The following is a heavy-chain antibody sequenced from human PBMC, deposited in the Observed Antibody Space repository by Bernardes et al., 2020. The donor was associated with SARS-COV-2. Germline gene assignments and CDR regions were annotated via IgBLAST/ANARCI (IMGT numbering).Heavy chain of an antibody. D-gene: IGHD2-8*01. CDR2: IDPSDSYT. CDR3: ARIHYCAIGICYKAFDI. J-gene: IGHJ3*02. Sequence: GAFLKTSSIGSGYSLTLYWISWVRPIPGKGLEWMGRIDPSDSYTTYSPSFQGHVTISADRSISTAYLQWSSLKASDTAMYYCARIHYCAIGICYKAFDIWGQGTMVTVSS. V-gene: IGHV5-10-1*01. CDR1: GYSLTLYW.